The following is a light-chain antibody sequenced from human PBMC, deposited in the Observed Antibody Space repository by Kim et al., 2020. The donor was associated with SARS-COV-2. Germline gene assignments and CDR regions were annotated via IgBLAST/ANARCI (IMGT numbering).Light chain of an antibody. CDR2: GAS. V-gene: IGKV3-20*01. Sequence: SPGERATLSCRASQSISDNYLAWYQQKPGQAPRLLIYGASRRATGIPDRFSGSGSVTDFTLTISRLEPEDFAVYYCQQYGSSPLFSFGQGTKLEI. CDR3: QQYGSSPLFS. CDR1: QSISDNY. J-gene: IGKJ2*03.